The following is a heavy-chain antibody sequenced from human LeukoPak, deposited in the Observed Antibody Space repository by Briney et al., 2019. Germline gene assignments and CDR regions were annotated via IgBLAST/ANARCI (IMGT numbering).Heavy chain of an antibody. CDR2: IHYSGST. J-gene: IGHJ4*02. CDR1: GGSFSGYY. V-gene: IGHV4-34*01. D-gene: IGHD1-26*01. Sequence: PSETLSLTCAVYGGSFSGYYWSWIRQPPGKGLEWIATIHYSGSTYYNPSLKSRVTISLDTSKNQFSLKLNSVAAADTAVYYCARGSSGSYSGVPFDYWGQGTLVTVSS. CDR3: ARGSSGSYSGVPFDY.